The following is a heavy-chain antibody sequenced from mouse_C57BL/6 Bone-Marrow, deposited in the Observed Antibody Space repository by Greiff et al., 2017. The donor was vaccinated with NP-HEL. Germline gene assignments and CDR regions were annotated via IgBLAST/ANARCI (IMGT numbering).Heavy chain of an antibody. Sequence: EVKLQQSVAELVRPGASVKLSCTASGFNIKNTYMHWVKQRPEQGLEWIGRIDPANGNTKYASKFQGKGTITADTSSNTAYLQLSSLTSEDTAIYYCASADYFGSRAWFAYWGQVTLVTVSA. CDR1: GFNIKNTY. J-gene: IGHJ3*01. D-gene: IGHD1-1*01. CDR2: IDPANGNT. CDR3: ASADYFGSRAWFAY. V-gene: IGHV14-3*01.